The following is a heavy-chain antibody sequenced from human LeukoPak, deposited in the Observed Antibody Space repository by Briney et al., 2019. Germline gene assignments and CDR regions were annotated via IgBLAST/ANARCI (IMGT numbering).Heavy chain of an antibody. CDR2: IRYDGSNK. D-gene: IGHD5-12*01. J-gene: IGHJ4*02. CDR1: GFTFSSYG. Sequence: AGGSLRLSCAASGFTFSSYGMHWVRQAPGKGLEWVAFIRYDGSNKYYADSVKGRFTISRDNSKNTLYLQINSLRAEDTAVYYCAKVIGWLRFHCFDYWGQGTLVTVSS. CDR3: AKVIGWLRFHCFDY. V-gene: IGHV3-30*02.